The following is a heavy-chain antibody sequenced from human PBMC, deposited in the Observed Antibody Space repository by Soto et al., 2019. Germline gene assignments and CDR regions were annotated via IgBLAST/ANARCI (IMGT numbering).Heavy chain of an antibody. CDR3: AKVRYSYGYDY. D-gene: IGHD5-18*01. J-gene: IGHJ4*02. CDR2: ISYDGSNK. V-gene: IGHV3-30*18. Sequence: HPGGSLRLSCAASGFTFSSYGMHWVRQAPGKGLEWVAVISYDGSNKYYADSVKGRFTISRDNSKNTLYLQMNSLRAEDTAVYYCAKVRYSYGYDYWGQGTLVTVSS. CDR1: GFTFSSYG.